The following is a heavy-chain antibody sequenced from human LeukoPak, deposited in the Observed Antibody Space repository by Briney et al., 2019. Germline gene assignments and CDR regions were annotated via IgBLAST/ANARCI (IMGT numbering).Heavy chain of an antibody. D-gene: IGHD2-2*01. V-gene: IGHV4-59*01. CDR1: GGSISSFY. Sequence: PSETLSLTCTVSGGSISSFYWSWIRQPPGKGLEWIGYIYYSGSTNYNPSLKSRVTISVDTSKNQFSLKLSSVTAADTAVYYCARGTYCSSTSCYDKNWFDPWGQGTLVTVSS. J-gene: IGHJ5*02. CDR3: ARGTYCSSTSCYDKNWFDP. CDR2: IYYSGST.